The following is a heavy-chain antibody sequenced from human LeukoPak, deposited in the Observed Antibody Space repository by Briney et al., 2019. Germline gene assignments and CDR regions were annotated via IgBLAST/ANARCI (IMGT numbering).Heavy chain of an antibody. CDR1: GGSISSSSYY. V-gene: IGHV4-39*01. CDR2: IYYSGST. Sequence: SETLSLTCTVSGGSISSSSYYWGWIRQPPGKGLEWIGSIYYSGSTYYNPSLKSRATISVDTSKNQFSLKLSSVTAADTAVYYCARRPAVPAMVTSWGQGTTVIVSS. J-gene: IGHJ6*02. CDR3: ARRPAVPAMVTS. D-gene: IGHD5-18*01.